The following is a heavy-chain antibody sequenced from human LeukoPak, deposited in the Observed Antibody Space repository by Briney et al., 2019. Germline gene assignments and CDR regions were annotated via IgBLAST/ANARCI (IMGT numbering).Heavy chain of an antibody. V-gene: IGHV3-48*03. D-gene: IGHD2-2*01. J-gene: IGHJ4*02. CDR2: ISSSGSTI. Sequence: SGGSLRLSCAASGLTFSSYEMNWVRQAPGKGLEWVSYISSSGSTIYYADSVKGRFTISRDNAKNSLYLQMNSLRAEDTAVYYCARRYCSSTSCYYFDSWGQGTLVTVSS. CDR1: GLTFSSYE. CDR3: ARRYCSSTSCYYFDS.